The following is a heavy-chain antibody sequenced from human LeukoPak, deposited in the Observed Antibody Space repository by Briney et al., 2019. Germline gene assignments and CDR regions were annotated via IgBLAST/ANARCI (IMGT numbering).Heavy chain of an antibody. Sequence: PSETLSLTCTVSGGSISRGSYSWGWIRQPPGKGLEWIGSIYYSGSTYYNPSLKSRVSISIDTSKIHFSLKLSSVTAADTAVYYCAKEPPLRDLLDSWGQGTLITVSS. D-gene: IGHD4-17*01. V-gene: IGHV4-39*02. J-gene: IGHJ4*02. CDR1: GGSISRGSYS. CDR2: IYYSGST. CDR3: AKEPPLRDLLDS.